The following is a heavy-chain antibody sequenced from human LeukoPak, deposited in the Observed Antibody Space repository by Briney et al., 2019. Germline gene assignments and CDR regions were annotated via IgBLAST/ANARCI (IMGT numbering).Heavy chain of an antibody. CDR1: GGSISSGDSY. CDR3: ARELGSSTSRKIYMDV. J-gene: IGHJ6*03. CDR2: IYTSGST. V-gene: IGHV4-61*02. Sequence: SETLSLTCTVSGGSISSGDSYWTWIRQPAGKGLEWIGLIYTSGSTNYNPSLKSRVTISVDTSKNQFSLKLSSVTAADTAVYYCARELGSSTSRKIYMDVWGKGTTVTVSS. D-gene: IGHD2-2*01.